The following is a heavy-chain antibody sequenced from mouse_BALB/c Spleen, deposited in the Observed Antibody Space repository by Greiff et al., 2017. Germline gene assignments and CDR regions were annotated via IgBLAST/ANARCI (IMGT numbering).Heavy chain of an antibody. CDR1: GYTFTSYW. CDR2: INPSTGYT. Sequence: VQLQQSGAELAKPGASVKMSCTASGYTFTSYWMHWVKQRPGQGLEWIGYINPSTGYTEYNQKFKDKATLTADKSSSTAYMQLSSLTSEDSAVYYCARSFHYYAMDYWGQGTSVTVSS. CDR3: ARSFHYYAMDY. V-gene: IGHV1-7*01. J-gene: IGHJ4*01.